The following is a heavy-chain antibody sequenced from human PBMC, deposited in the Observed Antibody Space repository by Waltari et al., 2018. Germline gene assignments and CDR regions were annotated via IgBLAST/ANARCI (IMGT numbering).Heavy chain of an antibody. Sequence: EMQLLESGGALVQPGGSLRLSCVASGFPFRASHSNWVRQAPGKGLEWVAVLTASGLMDYGDSGKGRFIISRDNSKNTLYLEMFRLRVEDTATYYCAKDEGARLAPTFGMDAWGQGTTVIVSS. CDR3: AKDEGARLAPTFGMDA. CDR2: LTASGLM. CDR1: GFPFRASH. V-gene: IGHV3-23*01. D-gene: IGHD3-16*01. J-gene: IGHJ6*02.